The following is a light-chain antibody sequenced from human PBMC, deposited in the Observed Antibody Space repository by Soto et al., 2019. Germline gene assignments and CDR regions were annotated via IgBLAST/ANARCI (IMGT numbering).Light chain of an antibody. J-gene: IGKJ3*01. V-gene: IGKV3-20*01. CDR2: AAS. Sequence: EIVLTQSPGTLSLSPGERATLSCRASQSLGSRRLAWAQQKPGQPPRLLIHAASTRATGIPDRFSGSGSGTDFTLTTIRLEPEDLAVYFCALYGGSPLSFGPGTKVDVK. CDR3: ALYGGSPLS. CDR1: QSLGSRR.